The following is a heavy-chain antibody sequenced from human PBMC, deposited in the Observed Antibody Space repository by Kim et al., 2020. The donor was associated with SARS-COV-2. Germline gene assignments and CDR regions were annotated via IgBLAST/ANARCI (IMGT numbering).Heavy chain of an antibody. Sequence: WGSLRFSCAASGFTFSNAWMSWVRQAPGKGLERVGRIKSKTDGGTTDYAAPVKGRFTISRDDSKKTLYLQMNSLKTEDTAVYYCTTERLYDYVLGSYRLGDYWGQRTLVTVSS. J-gene: IGHJ4*02. D-gene: IGHD3-16*02. V-gene: IGHV3-15*01. CDR1: GFTFSNAW. CDR3: TTERLYDYVLGSYRLGDY. CDR2: IKSKTDGGTT.